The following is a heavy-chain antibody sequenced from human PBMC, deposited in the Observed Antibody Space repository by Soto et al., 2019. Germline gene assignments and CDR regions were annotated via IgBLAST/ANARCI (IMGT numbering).Heavy chain of an antibody. Sequence: ATLSLTCTVSGDSISTDYWSWIRQPPGKRLEYIGFIYNGGSPNYSPSLESRVTISPDTSKNQFSLTLSSVTAADTAVYYCARVPDYWGQGILVTVS. J-gene: IGHJ4*02. CDR2: IYNGGSP. CDR1: GDSISTDY. CDR3: ARVPDY. D-gene: IGHD2-2*01. V-gene: IGHV4-59*01.